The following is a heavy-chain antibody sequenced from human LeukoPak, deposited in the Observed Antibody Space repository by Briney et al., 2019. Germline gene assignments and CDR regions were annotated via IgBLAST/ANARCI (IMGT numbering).Heavy chain of an antibody. D-gene: IGHD3-22*01. CDR2: ISSSSSYI. V-gene: IGHV3-21*01. J-gene: IGHJ4*02. CDR3: ARERYYYDTIHC. CDR1: GFTFSIYS. Sequence: GGSLRLSCAASGFTFSIYSMNWVRQAPGKGLEWGSYISSSSSYIYYADSVKGRFTISRDKAKNSPYLQMTSLRAEDTAVYYCARERYYYDTIHCWGQGPLVPVSS.